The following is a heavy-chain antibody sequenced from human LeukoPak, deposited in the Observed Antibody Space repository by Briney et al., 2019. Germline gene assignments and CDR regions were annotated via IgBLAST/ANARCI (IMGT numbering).Heavy chain of an antibody. D-gene: IGHD3-9*01. V-gene: IGHV3-49*04. J-gene: IGHJ4*02. Sequence: PGGSLILSCTASGFTFGDYAMNWVRQAPGKGLEWVSFIRSRAYGGTTEYAASVKGRFTISRDDSKSIAYLQMNSLKTEDTAVYYCTRDNDILTGYPTNDYWGQGTLVTVSS. CDR3: TRDNDILTGYPTNDY. CDR2: IRSRAYGGTT. CDR1: GFTFGDYA.